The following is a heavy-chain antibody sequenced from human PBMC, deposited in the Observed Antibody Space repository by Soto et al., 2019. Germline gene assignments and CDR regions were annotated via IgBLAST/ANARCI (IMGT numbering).Heavy chain of an antibody. Sequence: ASVKVSCKASGYTFTSYYMHWVRQAPGQGLEWMGIINPSGGSTSYAQKFQGRVTMTRDTSTSTVYMELSSLRSEDTAGYYCAFHSLGYCSSTSCYASLDPWGQGTLVTVSS. CDR3: AFHSLGYCSSTSCYASLDP. V-gene: IGHV1-46*01. CDR1: GYTFTSYY. CDR2: INPSGGST. J-gene: IGHJ5*02. D-gene: IGHD2-2*01.